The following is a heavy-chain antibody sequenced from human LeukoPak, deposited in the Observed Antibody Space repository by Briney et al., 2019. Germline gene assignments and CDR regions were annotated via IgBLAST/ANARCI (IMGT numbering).Heavy chain of an antibody. CDR1: GFTFSSFP. D-gene: IGHD3-16*01. Sequence: PGGSLRLSCAASGFTFSSFPMHWVRQAPGKGLEWVAAISYDGNNRYFADSVKGRFTISRDNSKNTLYLQMNSLRAEDTAVYYCAKGGYDYALSASHLDYWGQGTLVTVSS. V-gene: IGHV3-30*04. CDR3: AKGGYDYALSASHLDY. CDR2: ISYDGNNR. J-gene: IGHJ4*02.